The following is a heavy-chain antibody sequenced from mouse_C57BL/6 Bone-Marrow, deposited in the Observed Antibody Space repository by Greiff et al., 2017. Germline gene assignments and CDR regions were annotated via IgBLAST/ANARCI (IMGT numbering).Heavy chain of an antibody. CDR3: TRAYYSNCHYAMDY. J-gene: IGHJ4*01. V-gene: IGHV14-4*01. Sequence: VHVKQSGAELVRPGASVKLSCTASGFNIKDDYMHWVKQRPEQGLEWIGWIDPENGDTEYASKFQGKATITADPSSNTAYLQLSSLTAEDTAVYYCTRAYYSNCHYAMDYWGQGTSVTVSS. CDR1: GFNIKDDY. D-gene: IGHD2-5*01. CDR2: IDPENGDT.